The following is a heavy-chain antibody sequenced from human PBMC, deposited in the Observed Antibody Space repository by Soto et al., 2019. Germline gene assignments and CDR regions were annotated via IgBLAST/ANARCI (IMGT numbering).Heavy chain of an antibody. CDR1: GGTFSSYA. V-gene: IGHV1-69*13. D-gene: IGHD3-3*01. Sequence: SVKVSCKASGGTFSSYAISWVRQAPGQGLAWMGGIIPIFGTANYAQKFQGRVTITADESTSTAYMELSSLRSEDTAIYYCAADAHRDDFWSSYPYYYYSMDVWGQGTTVTVSS. CDR3: AADAHRDDFWSSYPYYYYSMDV. J-gene: IGHJ6*02. CDR2: IIPIFGTA.